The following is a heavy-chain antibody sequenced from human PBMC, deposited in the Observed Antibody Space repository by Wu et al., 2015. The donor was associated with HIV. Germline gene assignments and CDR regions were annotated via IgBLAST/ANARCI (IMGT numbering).Heavy chain of an antibody. CDR3: ASGRYCSSTSCPNSYYYGMDV. Sequence: QVQLVQSGAEVKKPGSSVKVSCKASGGTFSSYAISWVRQAPGQGLEWMGGIIPIFGTANYAQKFQGRVTITTDESTSTAYMELSSLRSEDTAVYYCASGRYCSSTSCPNSYYYGMDVWGQGTTVTVSS. D-gene: IGHD2-2*01. J-gene: IGHJ6*02. V-gene: IGHV1-69*05. CDR2: IIPIFGTA. CDR1: GGTFSSYA.